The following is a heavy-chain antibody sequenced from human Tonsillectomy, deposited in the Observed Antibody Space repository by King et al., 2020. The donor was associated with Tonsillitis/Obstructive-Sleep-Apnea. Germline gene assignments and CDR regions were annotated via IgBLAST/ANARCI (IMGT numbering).Heavy chain of an antibody. CDR3: ARDDKDDRYFDY. V-gene: IGHV1-46*01. Sequence: VQLVQSGAEVKKPGASVKVSCKAYGYTFTRYYIHWLRQAPGQGLEWMGIINPSDGITTSAQQFQGRFSMTRDTSTNTVNMELTSLRSEDTAVYYCARDDKDDRYFDYWGQGTLVTVSS. CDR1: GYTFTRYY. CDR2: INPSDGIT. J-gene: IGHJ4*02. D-gene: IGHD2-15*01.